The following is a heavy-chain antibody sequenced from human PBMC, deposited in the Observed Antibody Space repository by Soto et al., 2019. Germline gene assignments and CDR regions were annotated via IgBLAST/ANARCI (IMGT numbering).Heavy chain of an antibody. Sequence: QVQLVQSGAEVKKPGSSVKVSCKASGGTFSSYAISWVRQAPGQGLEWMGGIIPIFGTANYAQKFQGRVTITADESKSTAYMEMSSLRSEETAVYYCARSNEEDGYNYRLRLWGQGTLVTVSS. CDR1: GGTFSSYA. CDR2: IIPIFGTA. V-gene: IGHV1-69*01. D-gene: IGHD5-12*01. J-gene: IGHJ4*02. CDR3: ARSNEEDGYNYRLRL.